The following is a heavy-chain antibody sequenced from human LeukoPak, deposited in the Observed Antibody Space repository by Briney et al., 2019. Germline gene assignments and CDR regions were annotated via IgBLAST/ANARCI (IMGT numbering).Heavy chain of an antibody. Sequence: PGGSLRLSCAASGFTFNNYAMSWVRQAPGMGLEWLSYVSGSGGATYYAASVMGRFTISRDNSKNTVYLQMGSLRAEDTAVYYCAKNRGGTYKYYMDVWGNGTTVTVSS. D-gene: IGHD1-1*01. V-gene: IGHV3-23*01. CDR1: GFTFNNYA. J-gene: IGHJ6*03. CDR3: AKNRGGTYKYYMDV. CDR2: VSGSGGAT.